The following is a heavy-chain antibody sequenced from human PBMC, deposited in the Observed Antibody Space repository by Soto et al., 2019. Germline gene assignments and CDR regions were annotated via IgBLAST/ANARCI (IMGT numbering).Heavy chain of an antibody. D-gene: IGHD3-9*01. CDR2: IYCSGNT. J-gene: IGHJ5*02. CDR3: ARERHDSARVDP. Sequence: PSETLSLTCTVSGGSISDYYWSWIRQPPGKGLEWIGYIYCSGNTNYNPSLKSRVTISLDMSKNHFSLKLSSVTAADTAVYYWARERHDSARVDPWGQGTLVTVSS. CDR1: GGSISDYY. V-gene: IGHV4-59*01.